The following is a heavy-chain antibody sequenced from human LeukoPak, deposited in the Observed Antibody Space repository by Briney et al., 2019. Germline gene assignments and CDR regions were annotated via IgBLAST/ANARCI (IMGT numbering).Heavy chain of an antibody. CDR2: IKSKTDGGTT. D-gene: IGHD4-11*01. V-gene: IGHV3-15*01. J-gene: IGHJ6*03. CDR1: GFTFSNAW. Sequence: EGSLRLSCAASGFTFSNAWMSWVRQAPGKGLEWVGRIKSKTDGGTTDYAAPVKGRFTISRDDSKNTLYLQMNSLKTEDTAVYYCTTDVGVTTADYYYYYMDVWGKGTTVTVSS. CDR3: TTDVGVTTADYYYYYMDV.